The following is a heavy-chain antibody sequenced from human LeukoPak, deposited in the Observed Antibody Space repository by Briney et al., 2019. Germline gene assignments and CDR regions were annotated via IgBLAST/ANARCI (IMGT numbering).Heavy chain of an antibody. V-gene: IGHV4-61*08. Sequence: SETLSLTCTVSGGSISNGDYYWSWIRQPPGKGLEWIGRLHGSAAIKYNPSLRSRLGLSGDTSKNQFSLKLTSVTAADTAVYYCAREARLASAAGLDVWGQGTMVTVS. CDR3: AREARLASAAGLDV. D-gene: IGHD5-12*01. CDR1: GGSISNGDYY. J-gene: IGHJ6*02. CDR2: LHGSAAI.